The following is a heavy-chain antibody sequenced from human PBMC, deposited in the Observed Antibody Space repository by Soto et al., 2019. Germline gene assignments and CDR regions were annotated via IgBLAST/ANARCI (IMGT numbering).Heavy chain of an antibody. V-gene: IGHV1-69*12. CDR3: ARDIPYYLGSGSRYRAY. CDR1: GGVFSSYA. CDR2: IIPIFGTA. D-gene: IGHD3-10*01. Sequence: QVQLVQSGAEVKKPGSSVKVSCKASGGVFSSYAISWVRQAPGQGLEWMGEIIPIFGTADYAQKVQGRVTITADESTTTAYMVPSSLRSEETAVYYCARDIPYYLGSGSRYRAYWGQGTLVTVSS. J-gene: IGHJ4*02.